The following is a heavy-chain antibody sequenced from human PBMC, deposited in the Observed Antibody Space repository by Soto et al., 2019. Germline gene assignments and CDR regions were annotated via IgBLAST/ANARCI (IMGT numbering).Heavy chain of an antibody. D-gene: IGHD3-9*01. Sequence: GGSLRLSCAASGFIFSNYGMHWVRQSPGKGLEWVTIISYDGSFKYYADSVKGRFTISRDNSKNTLYLQMNSLRAEDTAVYYCAKDFDWLYGPSDYLDYWGQGTLVTVSS. CDR2: ISYDGSFK. J-gene: IGHJ4*02. CDR1: GFIFSNYG. CDR3: AKDFDWLYGPSDYLDY. V-gene: IGHV3-30*18.